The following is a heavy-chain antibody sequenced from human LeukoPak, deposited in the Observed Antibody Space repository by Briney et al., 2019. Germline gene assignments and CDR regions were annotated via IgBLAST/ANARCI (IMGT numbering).Heavy chain of an antibody. Sequence: ASVKASCKASGYTFTTYGISWVRQAPGQGLEWMGWISAYNGNTNYAQKFQGRVTMTTDTSTRTAYMELRSLRSDDTAMYYCARAHGYDSSGYSEAYFDYWGQGTLVIVSS. V-gene: IGHV1-18*01. D-gene: IGHD3-22*01. CDR3: ARAHGYDSSGYSEAYFDY. CDR2: ISAYNGNT. J-gene: IGHJ4*02. CDR1: GYTFTTYG.